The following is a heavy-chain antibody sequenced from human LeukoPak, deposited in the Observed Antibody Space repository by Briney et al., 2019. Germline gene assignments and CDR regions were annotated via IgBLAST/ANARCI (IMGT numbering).Heavy chain of an antibody. D-gene: IGHD2-2*02. Sequence: SETLSLTCTVSGGSISSSNWWSWVRQPPGKGLEWIGEIYHSGSTNYNPSLESRVTISVDKSKNQFSLKLSSVTAADTAVYYCARGVPAAIEYFDYWGQGTLVTVSS. CDR2: IYHSGST. J-gene: IGHJ4*02. V-gene: IGHV4-4*02. CDR3: ARGVPAAIEYFDY. CDR1: GGSISSSNW.